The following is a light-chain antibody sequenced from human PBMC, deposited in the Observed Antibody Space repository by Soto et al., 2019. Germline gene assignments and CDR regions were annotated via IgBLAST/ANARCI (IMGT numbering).Light chain of an antibody. J-gene: IGLJ1*01. CDR3: AAWDDTVSVYV. CDR1: TSDIGSNT. CDR2: RNN. V-gene: IGLV1-44*01. Sequence: QSVLTQPPSASGTPGQRVSISCSGGTSDIGSNTVNWYQHLPGTAPRLLIYRNNQRPSGVPDRFSGSKSGTAASLAISGLHSEDEADYLCAAWDDTVSVYVFGSGTKVTV.